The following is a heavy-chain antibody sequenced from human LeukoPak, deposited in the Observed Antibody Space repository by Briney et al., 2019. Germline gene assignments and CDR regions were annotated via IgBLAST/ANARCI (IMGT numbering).Heavy chain of an antibody. CDR1: GFTFSSYW. J-gene: IGHJ4*02. V-gene: IGHV3-7*01. D-gene: IGHD6-13*01. CDR2: IKEDGSEK. CDR3: ARAHSSSFDY. Sequence: GGSLRISCAASGFTFSSYWMSWVRQAPGKGLEWVANIKEDGSEKYYVDSVKGRFTISRDNAKKSLYLQMNSLRAEDTAVYYCARAHSSSFDYWGQGTLVTVSS.